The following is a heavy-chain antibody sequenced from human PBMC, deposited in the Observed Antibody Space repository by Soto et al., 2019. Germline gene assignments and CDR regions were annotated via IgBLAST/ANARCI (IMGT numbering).Heavy chain of an antibody. Sequence: GGSLRLSCAASGFTFSSYAMSWVHQAPGKGLEWVSAISGSGGSTYYADSVKGRFTISRDNSKNTLYLQMNSLRAEDKAVYYCAKTSPGPTDLIVVVAATELVFGTYWGQGTLVTVSS. CDR1: GFTFSSYA. V-gene: IGHV3-23*01. J-gene: IGHJ4*02. D-gene: IGHD2-15*01. CDR2: ISGSGGST. CDR3: AKTSPGPTDLIVVVAATELVFGTY.